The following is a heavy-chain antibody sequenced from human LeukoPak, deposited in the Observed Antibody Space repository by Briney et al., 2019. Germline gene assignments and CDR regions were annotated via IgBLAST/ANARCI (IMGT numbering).Heavy chain of an antibody. Sequence: SETLSLTCTVSGGSISSHSWSWIRQPPGKGLEWIGNIYYSGGIKYNPSLKSRVTTSVDTSKNQFSLKLSSVTAADTAVYYCVRDQNYDSSGSFGMDVWGQGTTVTVSS. CDR3: VRDQNYDSSGSFGMDV. J-gene: IGHJ6*02. V-gene: IGHV4-59*11. CDR2: IYYSGGI. D-gene: IGHD3-22*01. CDR1: GGSISSHS.